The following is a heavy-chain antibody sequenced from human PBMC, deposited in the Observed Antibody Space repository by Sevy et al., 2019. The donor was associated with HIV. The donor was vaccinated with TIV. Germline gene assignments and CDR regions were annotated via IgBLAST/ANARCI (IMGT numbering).Heavy chain of an antibody. CDR1: GFTFNKAW. V-gene: IGHV3-15*01. D-gene: IGHD3-3*01. CDR3: TTKGGIWSGYQYFDY. Sequence: GGSLRLSCVASGFTFNKAWMTWVRQAPGKGLEWVGRIKSNGDGGTTDYTAPVKGRFTISRDDSKNTLYLQMNSLKTEDTAVYYCTTKGGIWSGYQYFDYWGQGTLVTVSS. J-gene: IGHJ4*02. CDR2: IKSNGDGGTT.